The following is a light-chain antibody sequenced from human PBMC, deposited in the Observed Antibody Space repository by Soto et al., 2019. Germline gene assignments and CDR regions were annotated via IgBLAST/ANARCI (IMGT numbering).Light chain of an antibody. V-gene: IGKV3-20*01. J-gene: IGKJ1*01. Sequence: IVMTQSPPSLSVSPGERATLSCRASQSVSSNLDWYQQKPGQAPRLLIYDASNRAPGIPDRFGGSGSGTDFTLTISRLEAEDFAVYYCKQYGSSPVTFGQGTKVGI. CDR2: DAS. CDR1: QSVSSN. CDR3: KQYGSSPVT.